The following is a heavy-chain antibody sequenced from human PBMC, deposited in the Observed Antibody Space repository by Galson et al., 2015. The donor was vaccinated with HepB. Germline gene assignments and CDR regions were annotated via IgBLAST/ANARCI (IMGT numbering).Heavy chain of an antibody. Sequence: ETLSLTCTVSGVSITSGQYYWAWVRQSPGKGLEWIGSIYHTGNTYYNSSLKSRLTMSLVTSTNQVSLRLTSVSAADAAIYYCASVYSSGWHSPGESYWYFDVWGRGTLTTVS. CDR2: IYHTGNT. CDR1: GVSITSGQYY. J-gene: IGHJ2*01. CDR3: ASVYSSGWHSPGESYWYFDV. D-gene: IGHD6-19*01. V-gene: IGHV4-39*07.